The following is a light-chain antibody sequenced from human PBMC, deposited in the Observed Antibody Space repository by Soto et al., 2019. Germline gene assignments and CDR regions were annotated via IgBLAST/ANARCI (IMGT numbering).Light chain of an antibody. Sequence: MVLSHSPGTLSLGPGERATLSCRASQSVNSNYLAWYQQKPGQAPRLLMYETYTRATGIPDRFSGSGSGADFTLTISRLEPEDFAVYFCQQYGNSPPGTFGQGTLLEIK. J-gene: IGKJ5*01. CDR1: QSVNSNY. V-gene: IGKV3-20*01. CDR3: QQYGNSPPGT. CDR2: ETY.